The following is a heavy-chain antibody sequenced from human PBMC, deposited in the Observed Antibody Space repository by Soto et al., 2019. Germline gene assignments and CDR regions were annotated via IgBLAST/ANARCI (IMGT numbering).Heavy chain of an antibody. J-gene: IGHJ4*02. CDR1: GFTFSSYW. CDR2: INSDGSST. Sequence: GGSLRLSCAASGFTFSSYWMHWVRQAPGKGLVWVSRINSDGSSTSYADSVKGRFTISRDNAKNTLYLQMNSLRAEDTAVYYCERGADSSSSYYFDYWGQGTLVTVSS. V-gene: IGHV3-74*01. D-gene: IGHD6-6*01. CDR3: ERGADSSSSYYFDY.